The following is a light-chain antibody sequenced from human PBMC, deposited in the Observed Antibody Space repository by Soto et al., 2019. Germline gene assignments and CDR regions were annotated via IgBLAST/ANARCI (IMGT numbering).Light chain of an antibody. CDR2: GAS. CDR1: QSVSSSY. J-gene: IGKJ4*01. Sequence: EIVLTQSPGTLSLSPGERATLSCRASQSVSSSYLAWYQQKPGQAPRLLIYGASSRATGIPGRFSGSGSGTDFTLTISRLEPEDFAVYYCQQYGRSPSTFGGGTRWIS. V-gene: IGKV3-20*01. CDR3: QQYGRSPST.